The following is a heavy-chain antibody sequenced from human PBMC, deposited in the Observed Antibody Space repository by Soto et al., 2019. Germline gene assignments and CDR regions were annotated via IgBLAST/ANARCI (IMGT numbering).Heavy chain of an antibody. CDR1: GFSFSDYY. CDR3: ARDNRSFWNGYYRRYDYYGMDV. Sequence: HVQLVESGGDLVEPGGSLRLSCAASGFSFSDYYVNWIRQAPGKGLEWISYTGRSLYPIYYADSVKGRFSISRDSAKNSVFLQMNSLRVEDTAVYYCARDNRSFWNGYYRRYDYYGMDVWGRGTTVIVSS. J-gene: IGHJ6*02. D-gene: IGHD3-3*01. V-gene: IGHV3-11*01. CDR2: TGRSLYPI.